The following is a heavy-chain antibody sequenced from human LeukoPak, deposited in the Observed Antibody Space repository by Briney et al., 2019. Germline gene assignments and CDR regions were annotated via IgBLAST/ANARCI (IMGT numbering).Heavy chain of an antibody. V-gene: IGHV4-59*01. CDR3: ARDHSYYDSSGYYDAFDI. J-gene: IGHJ3*02. CDR1: GGSISSYY. CDR2: IYCSGST. Sequence: SETLSLTCTVSGGSISSYYWSWVRQRPGEGLEWVGYIYCSGSTNYNPSLKSRVTISVDTSKTQFSLKLSTVTAADTAVYYCARDHSYYDSSGYYDAFDIWGQGTMVTVSS. D-gene: IGHD3-22*01.